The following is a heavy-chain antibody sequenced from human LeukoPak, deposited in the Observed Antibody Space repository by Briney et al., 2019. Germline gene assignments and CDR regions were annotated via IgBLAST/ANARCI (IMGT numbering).Heavy chain of an antibody. CDR3: ARNLWFGESSDAFDM. CDR2: INTNSGAT. Sequence: ASVKVSCKASGYTFTDYSIHWVRQAPGQGLEWMGWINTNSGATNYAQKFRGRVTMTRDTSISTAYMDMSSLRSDDTAVYYCARNLWFGESSDAFDMWGQGTMVTVSS. V-gene: IGHV1-2*02. D-gene: IGHD3-10*01. CDR1: GYTFTDYS. J-gene: IGHJ3*02.